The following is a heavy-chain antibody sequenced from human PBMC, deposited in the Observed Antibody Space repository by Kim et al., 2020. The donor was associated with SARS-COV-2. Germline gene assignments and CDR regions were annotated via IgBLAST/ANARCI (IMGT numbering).Heavy chain of an antibody. V-gene: IGHV4-34*01. D-gene: IGHD1-26*01. J-gene: IGHJ6*02. Sequence: LKSRVTISVDTSKNQFSLKLSSVTAADTAVYYCARRKVATRRYYYYGMDVWGQGTTVTVSS. CDR3: ARRKVATRRYYYYGMDV.